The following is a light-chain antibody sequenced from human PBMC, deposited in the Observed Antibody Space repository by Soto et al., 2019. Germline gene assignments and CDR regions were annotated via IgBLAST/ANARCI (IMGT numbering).Light chain of an antibody. CDR3: SSYTSSSSYV. CDR1: SSDVGGYKY. V-gene: IGLV2-14*01. J-gene: IGLJ1*01. Sequence: QSALTQPASVSGSPGQSITISCTGTSSDVGGYKYVSWYQQHPGKAPKLMIYDVSNRPSGVSNRFSGSKSGNTASLTISGLQDEDEADYYCSSYTSSSSYVFGTGTKLTVL. CDR2: DVS.